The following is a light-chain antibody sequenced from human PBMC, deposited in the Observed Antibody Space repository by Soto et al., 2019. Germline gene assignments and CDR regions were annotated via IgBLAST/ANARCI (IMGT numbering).Light chain of an antibody. Sequence: TLSPGTLSLSPGERATLSCRASQSVSSSYLAWYQQKPGQAPRLVIYDIFTRATGIPARFSGSGSGTEFTLTISSLQSEDFAVYYCQQYNNWPITFGQGTRLEIK. CDR3: QQYNNWPIT. J-gene: IGKJ5*01. CDR2: DIF. V-gene: IGKV3-15*01. CDR1: QSVSSSY.